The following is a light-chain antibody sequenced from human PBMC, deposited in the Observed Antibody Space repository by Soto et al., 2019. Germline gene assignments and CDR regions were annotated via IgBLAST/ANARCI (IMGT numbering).Light chain of an antibody. CDR3: QQRSNWPPYT. Sequence: EIVLTQSPATRSFSPGERATLSCRASQSVSSYLACYQQKPGQAPRPLIYDASNRATGIPARFSGSGSGTHLTLTISSLEPEDFAVYYCQQRSNWPPYTFGQGTKLEIK. CDR2: DAS. V-gene: IGKV3-11*01. J-gene: IGKJ2*01. CDR1: QSVSSY.